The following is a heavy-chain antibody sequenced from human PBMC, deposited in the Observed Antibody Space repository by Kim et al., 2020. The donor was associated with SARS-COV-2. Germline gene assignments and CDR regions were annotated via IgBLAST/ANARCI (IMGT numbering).Heavy chain of an antibody. CDR1: GGSVSSGSYY. Sequence: SETLSLTCTVSGGSVSSGSYYWSWIRQPPGKGLEWIGYIYYSGSTNYNPSLKSRVTISVDTSKNQFSLKLSSVTAADTAVYYCARIVITTTNNWFDPWG. V-gene: IGHV4-61*01. CDR2: IYYSGST. D-gene: IGHD2-8*01. J-gene: IGHJ5*02. CDR3: ARIVITTTNNWFDP.